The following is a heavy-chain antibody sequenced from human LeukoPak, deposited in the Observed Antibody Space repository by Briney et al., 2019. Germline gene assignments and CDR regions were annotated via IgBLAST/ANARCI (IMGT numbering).Heavy chain of an antibody. Sequence: GASVKVSCKVSGYTLTELSMHWVRQAPGKGLEWMGGFDPEDGETIYAQKFQGRVTMTEDTSTDTAYMELSSLRSEDTAVYYCASGGGCSSTFCYNYYGMDVWGQGTTATFSS. CDR2: FDPEDGET. J-gene: IGHJ6*02. D-gene: IGHD2-2*01. V-gene: IGHV1-24*01. CDR3: ASGGGCSSTFCYNYYGMDV. CDR1: GYTLTELS.